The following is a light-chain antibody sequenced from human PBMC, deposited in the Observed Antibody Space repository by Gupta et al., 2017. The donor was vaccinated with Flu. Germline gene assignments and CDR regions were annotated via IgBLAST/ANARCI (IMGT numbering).Light chain of an antibody. Sequence: PSSLSASVGDRVTITCQASQDISKYLDWYQQKPGKAPKLLIYDASKVETGVPSRFSGSGSGTDFSFTIISRQPEDVATYYCQQYSNLPLTFGGGTKVEI. CDR1: QDISKY. J-gene: IGKJ4*01. V-gene: IGKV1-33*01. CDR3: QQYSNLPLT. CDR2: DAS.